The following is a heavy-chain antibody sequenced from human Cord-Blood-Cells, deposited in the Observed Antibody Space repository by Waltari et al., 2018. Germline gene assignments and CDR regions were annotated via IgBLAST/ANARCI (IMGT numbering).Heavy chain of an antibody. D-gene: IGHD2-2*02. V-gene: IGHV3-15*01. CDR1: GFTFSNAW. J-gene: IGHJ3*02. Sequence: EVQLVESGGGLVKPGGSLRLSCAASGFTFSNAWLSWVSQAPGTGLEWVGRIKSKTDGGTTDYAAPVKGRFTISRDDSKNTLYLQMNSLKTEDTAVYYCTTDKFRYCSSTSCYTDAFDIWGQGTMVTVSS. CDR3: TTDKFRYCSSTSCYTDAFDI. CDR2: IKSKTDGGTT.